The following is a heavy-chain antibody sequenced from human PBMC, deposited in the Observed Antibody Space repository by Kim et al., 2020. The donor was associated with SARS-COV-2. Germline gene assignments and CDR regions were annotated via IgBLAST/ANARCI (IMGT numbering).Heavy chain of an antibody. D-gene: IGHD6-13*01. CDR1: GFTFSSYW. J-gene: IGHJ6*02. Sequence: GGSLRLSCAASGFTFSSYWMSWVRQAPGKGLEWVANIKQDGSEKYYVDSVNGRFTISRDNAKNSLYLQMNSLRAEDTAVYYCARAHSSWYLFYYYGMDVWGQGTTVTVSS. CDR3: ARAHSSWYLFYYYGMDV. CDR2: IKQDGSEK. V-gene: IGHV3-7*03.